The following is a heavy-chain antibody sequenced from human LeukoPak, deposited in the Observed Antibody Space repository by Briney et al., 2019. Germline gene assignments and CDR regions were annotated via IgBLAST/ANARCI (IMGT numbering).Heavy chain of an antibody. Sequence: GGSLRLSCAASGFTFDDYAMHWVRQAPGKGLEWVSAISGSGGSTYYADSVKGRFTISRDNSKNTLYLQMNSLRAEDTAVYYCAKDLAVAAAGDYYYYGMDVWGQGTTVTVSS. D-gene: IGHD2-15*01. J-gene: IGHJ6*02. V-gene: IGHV3-23*01. CDR3: AKDLAVAAAGDYYYYGMDV. CDR1: GFTFDDYA. CDR2: ISGSGGST.